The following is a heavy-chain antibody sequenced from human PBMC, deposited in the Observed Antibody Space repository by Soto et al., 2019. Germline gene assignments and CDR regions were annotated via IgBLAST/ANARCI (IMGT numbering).Heavy chain of an antibody. CDR1: GFTFSSYA. CDR3: ARPTSFYGDYVAYYFDY. V-gene: IGHV3-23*01. Sequence: GGSLRLSCAASGFTFSSYAMSWVRQAPGKGLEWVSAISGSGGSTYYADSVKGRFTISRDNSKNTLYLQMNSLRAEDTAVYYCARPTSFYGDYVAYYFDYWGQGTLVTAPQ. CDR2: ISGSGGST. J-gene: IGHJ4*02. D-gene: IGHD4-17*01.